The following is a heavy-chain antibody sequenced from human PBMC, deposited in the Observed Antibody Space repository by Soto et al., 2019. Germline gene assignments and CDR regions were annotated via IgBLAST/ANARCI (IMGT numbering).Heavy chain of an antibody. Sequence: EVQLVESGGDLVQPGGSLRLSCVASEFSISPYWMSWVRQAPGKGLEWVSVISGSGGSTYYADSVKGRFTMSRDNSKNTLYLQMNSLRAEDTAVYYCAKDKEVVVGNIDYWGQGTLVTVSS. CDR3: AKDKEVVVGNIDY. V-gene: IGHV3-23*04. D-gene: IGHD2-15*01. CDR1: EFSISPYW. CDR2: ISGSGGST. J-gene: IGHJ4*02.